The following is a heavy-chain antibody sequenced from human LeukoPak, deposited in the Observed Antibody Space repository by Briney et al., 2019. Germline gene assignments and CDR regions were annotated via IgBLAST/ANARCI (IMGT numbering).Heavy chain of an antibody. V-gene: IGHV3-48*03. CDR1: GFTFRIYD. CDR2: ISSSGSTR. D-gene: IGHD5-12*01. CDR3: ARVAWRAFDI. J-gene: IGHJ3*02. Sequence: PGRSLRLSCAASGFTFRIYDMNWVRQAPGKGLEWVSYISSSGSTRSYADSVQGRFTISRDNAKNSLSLQMNSLRAEDTAVYYCARVAWRAFDIWGQGTMVTVSS.